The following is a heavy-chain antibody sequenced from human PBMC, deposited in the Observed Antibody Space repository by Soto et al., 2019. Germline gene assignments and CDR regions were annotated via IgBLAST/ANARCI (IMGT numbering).Heavy chain of an antibody. Sequence: QVQLVESGGGVVQPGRSLRLSCAASGVTFNNYGIHWVRQAPGKGLEWVAVSWYDGSNEFYADSVKGRVTISRDNSKNILYLQMNSLRAEDTAVYYCARDRDQWLVRATFEIWGQGTMVTVSS. CDR2: SWYDGSNE. J-gene: IGHJ3*02. V-gene: IGHV3-33*01. CDR1: GVTFNNYG. CDR3: ARDRDQWLVRATFEI. D-gene: IGHD6-19*01.